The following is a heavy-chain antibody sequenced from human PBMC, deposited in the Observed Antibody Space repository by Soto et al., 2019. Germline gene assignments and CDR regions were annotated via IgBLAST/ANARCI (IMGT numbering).Heavy chain of an antibody. CDR1: GFTFSSYW. D-gene: IGHD4-17*01. Sequence: PGGSLGLSCAASGFTFSSYWMSWVRQAPGKGLEWVANIKQDGSEKYYVDSVKGRFTITRDNAKNSLYLQMNSLRAEDTAVYYCARDYDDYGDYFDYWGQGTLVTVSS. J-gene: IGHJ4*02. CDR3: ARDYDDYGDYFDY. CDR2: IKQDGSEK. V-gene: IGHV3-7*01.